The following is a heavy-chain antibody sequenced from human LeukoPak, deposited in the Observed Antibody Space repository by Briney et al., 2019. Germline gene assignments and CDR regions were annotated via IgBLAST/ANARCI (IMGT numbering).Heavy chain of an antibody. V-gene: IGHV1-69*13. J-gene: IGHJ3*02. D-gene: IGHD3-3*01. CDR1: GGTFSSYA. Sequence: SVKVSCKASGGTFSSYAISWVRQAPGQGLEWMGGIIPIFGTANYAQKFQGRVTITADESTSTAYMELSSLRSEDTAVYYCARDYDFWSGYYRSDAFDIWGQGTMVTVSS. CDR2: IIPIFGTA. CDR3: ARDYDFWSGYYRSDAFDI.